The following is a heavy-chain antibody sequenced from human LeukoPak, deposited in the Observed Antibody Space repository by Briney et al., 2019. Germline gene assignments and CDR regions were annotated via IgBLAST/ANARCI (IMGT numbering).Heavy chain of an antibody. J-gene: IGHJ4*02. Sequence: GGTLRLSCSASGFTFSSHAMSWVRQAPGEGLEWVSAFTAGGINTYYADSVKGRFTISRDNSKNTLYLHMNSLRAEDTAVYYCAKSPSYCRGDCYSTFEYWGQGTLVTVSS. V-gene: IGHV3-23*01. D-gene: IGHD2-21*02. CDR3: AKSPSYCRGDCYSTFEY. CDR1: GFTFSSHA. CDR2: FTAGGINT.